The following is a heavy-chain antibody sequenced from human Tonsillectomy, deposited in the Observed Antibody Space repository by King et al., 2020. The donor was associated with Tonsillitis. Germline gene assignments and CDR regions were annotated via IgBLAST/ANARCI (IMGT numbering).Heavy chain of an antibody. Sequence: VQLVESGGGLVKPGGSLRLSCAASGFTFSDSYMTWIRQAPGKGLEWVSYISSRSSTISYADSEKGRFTISRDNAKNSLYLQMNSLRAEDTAVYFCARGYGDPGFDYWGQGTLVTVSS. CDR1: GFTFSDSY. J-gene: IGHJ4*02. D-gene: IGHD4-17*01. CDR2: ISSRSSTI. V-gene: IGHV3-11*01. CDR3: ARGYGDPGFDY.